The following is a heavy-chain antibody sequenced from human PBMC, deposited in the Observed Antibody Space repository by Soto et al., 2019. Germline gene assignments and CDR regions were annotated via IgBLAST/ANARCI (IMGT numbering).Heavy chain of an antibody. Sequence: AETLSLTCTVSGGSISSYYWSWIRQPPGKGLEWIGYIYYSGSTNYNPSLKSRVTISVDTSKNQFSLKLSSVTAADTAVYYCARGGGSYYDFDYWGQGTLVTVS. J-gene: IGHJ4*02. D-gene: IGHD1-26*01. CDR2: IYYSGST. V-gene: IGHV4-59*08. CDR1: GGSISSYY. CDR3: ARGGGSYYDFDY.